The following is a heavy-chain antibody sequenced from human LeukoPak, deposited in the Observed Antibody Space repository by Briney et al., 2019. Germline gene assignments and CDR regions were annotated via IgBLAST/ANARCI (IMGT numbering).Heavy chain of an antibody. CDR3: VRRVRYFGQNDY. Sequence: PSETLSLTCTVAGASMSDYYWSWLRQPPGKGLEWSGYIYYTGSTNYNPSLKSRVTISVATSKTQISLKLSSVTAAASAVYYCVRRVRYFGQNDYWGQGTLVTVSS. D-gene: IGHD3-9*01. J-gene: IGHJ4*02. V-gene: IGHV4-59*08. CDR1: GASMSDYY. CDR2: IYYTGST.